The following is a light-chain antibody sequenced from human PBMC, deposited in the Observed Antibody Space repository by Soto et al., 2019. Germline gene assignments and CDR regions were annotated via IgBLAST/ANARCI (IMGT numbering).Light chain of an antibody. CDR2: GAS. Sequence: TQSPSTLSASVGDRVTITCRASQSVSSSYLAWYQQKPGQAPRLLIYGASSRATGIPDRFSGSGSGTDFTLTISRLEPEDFAVYYCQQYGSSLLFTFGPGTKVDIK. CDR3: QQYGSSLLFT. J-gene: IGKJ3*01. V-gene: IGKV3-20*01. CDR1: QSVSSSY.